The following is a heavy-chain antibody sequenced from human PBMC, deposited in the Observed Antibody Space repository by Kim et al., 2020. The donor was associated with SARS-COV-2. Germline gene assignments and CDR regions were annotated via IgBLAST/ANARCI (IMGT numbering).Heavy chain of an antibody. J-gene: IGHJ4*02. CDR3: ASGDGAAAGIVYFY. D-gene: IGHD6-13*01. V-gene: IGHV3-33*01. Sequence: ADSVKGRFTISRDNSKNTLYLQMNSLRAEDTAVYYCASGDGAAAGIVYFYWGQGTLVTVSS.